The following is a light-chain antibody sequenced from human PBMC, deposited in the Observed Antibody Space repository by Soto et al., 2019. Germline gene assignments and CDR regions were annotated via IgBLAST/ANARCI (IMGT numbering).Light chain of an antibody. CDR2: DVS. Sequence: QSVLTQPASVSGSPGQSITISCTGTSSDVGGYNYVSWYQQHPGKAPKLMIYDVSNRPSGVSNRFSGSKSGNTASLTIYGLQAEDEAGYYCSSYTSSSTLFGGRTKLTVL. J-gene: IGLJ2*01. CDR3: SSYTSSSTL. V-gene: IGLV2-14*01. CDR1: SSDVGGYNY.